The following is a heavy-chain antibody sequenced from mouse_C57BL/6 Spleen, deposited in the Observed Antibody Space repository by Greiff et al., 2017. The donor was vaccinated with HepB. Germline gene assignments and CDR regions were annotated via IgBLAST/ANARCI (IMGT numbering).Heavy chain of an antibody. CDR1: GYTFTSYW. V-gene: IGHV1-69*01. CDR2: IDPSDSYT. Sequence: QVQLQQPGAELVMPGASVKLSCKASGYTFTSYWMHWVKQRPGQGLEWIGEIDPSDSYTNYNQKFKGKSTLTVDKSSSTAYMQLSSLTSEDSAVYYCARYSNYDMDYWGQGTSVTVSS. D-gene: IGHD2-5*01. J-gene: IGHJ4*01. CDR3: ARYSNYDMDY.